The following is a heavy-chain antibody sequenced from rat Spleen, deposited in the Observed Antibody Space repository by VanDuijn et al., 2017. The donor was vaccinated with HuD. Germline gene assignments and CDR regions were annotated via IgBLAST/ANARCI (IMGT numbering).Heavy chain of an antibody. CDR2: ISYDGSDT. V-gene: IGHV5-29*01. CDR3: ARHNNYWYFDF. J-gene: IGHJ1*01. Sequence: EVQLVESGGGLVQPGRSLKLSCAASGFTFSSFPMAWVRQAPTMGLEWVATISYDGSDTYYPDSVKGRFTVSRDNAKSTLNLQMDSLRSEDTATYYWARHNNYWYFDFWGPGTMVTVSS. CDR1: GFTFSSFP. D-gene: IGHD1-10*01.